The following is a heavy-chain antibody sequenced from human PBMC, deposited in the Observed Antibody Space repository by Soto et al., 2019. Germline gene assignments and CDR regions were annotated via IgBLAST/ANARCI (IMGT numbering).Heavy chain of an antibody. Sequence: EVQLVESGGGLVKPGGSLRLSCAASGFTFSNAWMNWVRQAPGKGLAWVGRIKSKTDGGTTDYAAPVKGRFTISRDDSKNTLYLQMNSLKTEDTAVYYCTTDGGDYDDSVVHYYYYGMDVWGQGTTVTVSS. D-gene: IGHD4-17*01. CDR2: IKSKTDGGTT. J-gene: IGHJ6*02. CDR3: TTDGGDYDDSVVHYYYYGMDV. CDR1: GFTFSNAW. V-gene: IGHV3-15*07.